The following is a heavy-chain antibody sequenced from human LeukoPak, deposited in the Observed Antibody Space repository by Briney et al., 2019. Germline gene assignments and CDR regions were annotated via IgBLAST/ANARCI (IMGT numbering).Heavy chain of an antibody. J-gene: IGHJ4*02. V-gene: IGHV3-23*01. CDR1: GFTFSSYW. CDR2: ISGSGGST. CDR3: AKGYSNYSPALYDY. Sequence: GGSLRLSCAASGFTFSSYWMSWVRQAPGKGLEWVSAISGSGGSTYYADSVKGRFTISRDNSKNTLYLQMNSLRAEDTAVYYCAKGYSNYSPALYDYWGQGTLVTVSP. D-gene: IGHD4-11*01.